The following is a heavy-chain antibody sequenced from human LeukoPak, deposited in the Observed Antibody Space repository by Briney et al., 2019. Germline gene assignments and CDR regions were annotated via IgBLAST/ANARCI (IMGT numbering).Heavy chain of an antibody. V-gene: IGHV5-51*01. CDR3: ARDDYGGGYFDL. D-gene: IGHD4-23*01. Sequence: GESLKISCKGSGYSFASYWSGRVRRMPGKGLEWMGIINPADSDTWYSPSFQGQVTISADKSISTAYLQWSSLKASDTAMYYCARDDYGGGYFDLWGRGTLVAVSS. CDR1: GYSFASYW. CDR2: INPADSDT. J-gene: IGHJ2*01.